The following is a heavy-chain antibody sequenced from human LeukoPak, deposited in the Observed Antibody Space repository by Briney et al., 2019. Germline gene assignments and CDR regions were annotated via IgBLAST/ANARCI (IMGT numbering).Heavy chain of an antibody. CDR2: INPSGGST. V-gene: IGHV1-46*01. CDR3: ARGDSGYDYGWSPPYNWFDP. Sequence: ASVNVSFKASGYTFTIYYMHWVRQAPGQGLEWMGIINPSGGSTSYAQKFQGRVTMTRDTSTSTVYMELSSLRSEDTAVYYCARGDSGYDYGWSPPYNWFDPWGQGTLVTVSS. CDR1: GYTFTIYY. J-gene: IGHJ5*02. D-gene: IGHD5-12*01.